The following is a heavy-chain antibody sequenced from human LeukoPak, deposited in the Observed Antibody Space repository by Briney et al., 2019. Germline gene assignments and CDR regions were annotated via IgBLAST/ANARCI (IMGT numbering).Heavy chain of an antibody. CDR2: ISSSSSTI. V-gene: IGHV3-48*01. CDR3: ARGAYYYED. D-gene: IGHD3-22*01. Sequence: GGSLRLSCAASGFTFSSHSMNWVRQAPGKGLEWVSYISSSSSTIYYADSVKGRFTISRDNAKNSLYLQMNSLRAEDTAVYYCARGAYYYEDWGRGTLVTVSS. J-gene: IGHJ4*02. CDR1: GFTFSSHS.